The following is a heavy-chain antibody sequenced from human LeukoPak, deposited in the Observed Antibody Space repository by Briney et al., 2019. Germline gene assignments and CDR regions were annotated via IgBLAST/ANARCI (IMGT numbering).Heavy chain of an antibody. V-gene: IGHV2-5*01. CDR3: AHTRKIAAAGNLDY. D-gene: IGHD6-13*01. CDR1: GFSLSTSGVG. J-gene: IGHJ4*02. Sequence: SGPTLVNPTQTLTLTCTSSGFSLSTSGVGVGWIRQPPGKALEWLALIYWNDDKRYSPSLKSRLTITKDTSKNQVVLTMTNMDPVDTATYYCAHTRKIAAAGNLDYWGQGTLVTVSS. CDR2: IYWNDDK.